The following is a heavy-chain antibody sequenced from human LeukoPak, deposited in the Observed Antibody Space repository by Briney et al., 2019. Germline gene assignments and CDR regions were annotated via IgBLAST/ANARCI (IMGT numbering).Heavy chain of an antibody. D-gene: IGHD2-15*01. CDR2: ISYDGSNK. J-gene: IGHJ5*02. CDR3: AIGYCSGASCYANWLDP. Sequence: GRSLRLSCVVSGFTFSSYGLHWVRQAPGKGLEWVAIISYDGSNKYYVDSVKGRFTISRDNSKNTLYLQMNSLRAEDTAVYYCAIGYCSGASCYANWLDPWGQGTLVTVSS. CDR1: GFTFSSYG. V-gene: IGHV3-30*03.